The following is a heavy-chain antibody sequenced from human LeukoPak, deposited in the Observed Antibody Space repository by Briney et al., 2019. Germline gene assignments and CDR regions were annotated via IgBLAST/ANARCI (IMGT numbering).Heavy chain of an antibody. V-gene: IGHV3-7*03. CDR2: VNRDGSET. Sequence: GGSLRLSCAASGFTFSSHWMTWVRQVPGRGPEWVANVNRDGSETYYLDSVKGRFTISKDNAKNSLYLQMNSLRAEDTALYHCARNNGMDVWGQGTTAIVSS. J-gene: IGHJ6*02. CDR3: ARNNGMDV. CDR1: GFTFSSHW.